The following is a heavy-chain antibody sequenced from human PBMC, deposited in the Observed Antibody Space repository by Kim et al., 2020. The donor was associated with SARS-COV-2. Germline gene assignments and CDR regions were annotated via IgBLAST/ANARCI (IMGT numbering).Heavy chain of an antibody. D-gene: IGHD6-19*01. V-gene: IGHV4-38-2*02. CDR2: IYHSGST. CDR3: ARDITVAVAPLVRFDP. CDR1: GYSISSGYY. J-gene: IGHJ5*02. Sequence: SETLSLTCTVSGYSISSGYYWGWIRQPPGKGLEWIGSIYHSGSTYYNPSLKSRVTISVDTSKNQFSLKLSSVTAADTAVYYCARDITVAVAPLVRFDPWGQGTLVTVSS.